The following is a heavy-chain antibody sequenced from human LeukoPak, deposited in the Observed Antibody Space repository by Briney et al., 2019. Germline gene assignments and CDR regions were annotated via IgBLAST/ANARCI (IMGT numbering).Heavy chain of an antibody. V-gene: IGHV4-4*07. J-gene: IGHJ3*02. CDR1: GGSISSYY. CDR3: ARDIDILTGYYKRAGDAFDI. CDR2: IYTSGST. D-gene: IGHD3-9*01. Sequence: NPSETLSHTCTVSGGSISSYYWSWIRQPAGKGLEWIGRIYTSGSTNYNPSLKSRVTMSVDTSKNQFSLKLSSVTAADTAVYYCARDIDILTGYYKRAGDAFDIWGQGTMVTVSS.